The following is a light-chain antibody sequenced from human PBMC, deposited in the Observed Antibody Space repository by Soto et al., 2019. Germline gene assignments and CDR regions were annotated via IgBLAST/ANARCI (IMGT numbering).Light chain of an antibody. Sequence: EIVMTQSPATLSVSPGERATLSCRASQSVSSNLAWYQQKPGQAPRLLIYGASTRATGIPARFSGSGSGTEFTLTISSLQSEDFAVFYCRQYNNWPRTFGQGT. V-gene: IGKV3-15*01. J-gene: IGKJ1*01. CDR2: GAS. CDR1: QSVSSN. CDR3: RQYNNWPRT.